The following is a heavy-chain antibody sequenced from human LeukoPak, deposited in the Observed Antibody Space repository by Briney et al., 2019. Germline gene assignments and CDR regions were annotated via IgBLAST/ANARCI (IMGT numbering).Heavy chain of an antibody. D-gene: IGHD4-23*01. CDR3: ARHNDDYGGNFDY. CDR2: ISYDGSNK. V-gene: IGHV3-30-3*01. J-gene: IGHJ4*02. CDR1: GFTFSSYW. Sequence: PGGSLRLSCAASGFTFSSYWMNWARQAPGKGLEWVAVISYDGSNKYYADSVKGRFTISRDNSKNTLYLQMNSLRAEDTAVYYCARHNDDYGGNFDYWGQGTLVTVSS.